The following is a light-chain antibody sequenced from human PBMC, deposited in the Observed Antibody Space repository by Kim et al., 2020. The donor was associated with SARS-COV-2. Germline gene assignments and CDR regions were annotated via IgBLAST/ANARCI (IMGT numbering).Light chain of an antibody. Sequence: DIQMTQSPSTLSASVGDRVTLTCRTSENVITWLAWYQQKPGKAPKLLIYKASTLEGGVPSRFSGSGSGTEFTLTISSLQPDDFATYYCQQDYTYWTFGKGTKVDIK. CDR3: QQDYTYWT. V-gene: IGKV1-5*03. J-gene: IGKJ1*01. CDR1: ENVITW. CDR2: KAS.